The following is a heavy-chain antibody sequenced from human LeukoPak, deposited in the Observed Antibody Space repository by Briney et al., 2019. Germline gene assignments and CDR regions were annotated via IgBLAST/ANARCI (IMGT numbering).Heavy chain of an antibody. J-gene: IGHJ4*02. CDR2: ISGSGGST. Sequence: PGGSLRLSCAASGFTFSSYAMSWVRQAPGKGLEWVSAISGSGGSTYYADSVKGRFTISRDNSKNTLYLQMNSLRAEDTAVYYCAKVRSRLLWFGEEDYWGPGTLVTVSS. V-gene: IGHV3-23*01. D-gene: IGHD3-10*01. CDR1: GFTFSSYA. CDR3: AKVRSRLLWFGEEDY.